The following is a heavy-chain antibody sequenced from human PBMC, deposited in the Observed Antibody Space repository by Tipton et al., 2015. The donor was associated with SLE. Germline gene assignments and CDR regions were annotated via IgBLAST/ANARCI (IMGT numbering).Heavy chain of an antibody. Sequence: TLSLTCAVSGGSISSGGYSWSWIRQPPGKGLEWIGYIFHSGTTYYKPSLKTRLSMSVDKSKNQFSLNLSSVTAADTAVYYCARGLRFLEWLSSHYMDVWGKGTTVTVSS. CDR1: GGSISSGGYS. CDR3: ARGLRFLEWLSSHYMDV. D-gene: IGHD3-3*01. CDR2: IFHSGTT. V-gene: IGHV4-30-2*01. J-gene: IGHJ6*03.